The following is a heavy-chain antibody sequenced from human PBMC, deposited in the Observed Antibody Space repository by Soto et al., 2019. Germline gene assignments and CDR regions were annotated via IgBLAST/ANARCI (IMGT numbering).Heavy chain of an antibody. J-gene: IGHJ6*02. V-gene: IGHV3-30*18. CDR2: ISYDGSNK. Sequence: GSLRLSCAASGFTFSSYGMHWVRQAPGKGLEWVAVISYDGSNKYYADSVKGRFTISRDNSKNTLYLQMNSLRAEDTAVYYCAKDRWGFSLYYYYGMDVWGQGTTVTVSS. D-gene: IGHD2-21*01. CDR3: AKDRWGFSLYYYYGMDV. CDR1: GFTFSSYG.